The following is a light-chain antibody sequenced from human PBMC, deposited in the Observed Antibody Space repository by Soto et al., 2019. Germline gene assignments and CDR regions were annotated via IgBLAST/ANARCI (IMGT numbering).Light chain of an antibody. Sequence: DVHLTQSPSSLHASVGDRITITCRATENIANYLNWYQLTPGKAPKLLIHAASTLHSGVPSRFSGGGSGTECTLTITGLQPQDFATYSWQQSYITPLTFGQGTKVEV. CDR3: QQSYITPLT. V-gene: IGKV1-39*01. CDR1: ENIANY. J-gene: IGKJ1*01. CDR2: AAS.